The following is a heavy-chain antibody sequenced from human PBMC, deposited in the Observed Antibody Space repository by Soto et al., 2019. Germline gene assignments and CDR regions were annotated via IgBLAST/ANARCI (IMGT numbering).Heavy chain of an antibody. D-gene: IGHD3-22*01. V-gene: IGHV3-33*01. CDR1: GFTFSSYG. CDR3: ARDPHYYYDSSLWWGFDY. CDR2: IWYDGSNK. J-gene: IGHJ4*02. Sequence: QVQLVESGGGVVQPGRSLRLSCAASGFTFSSYGMHWVRQAPGKGLEWVAVIWYDGSNKYYADSVKGRFTISRDNSKNTLYLQMNSLRAEDTAVYYCARDPHYYYDSSLWWGFDYWGQGTLVTVSS.